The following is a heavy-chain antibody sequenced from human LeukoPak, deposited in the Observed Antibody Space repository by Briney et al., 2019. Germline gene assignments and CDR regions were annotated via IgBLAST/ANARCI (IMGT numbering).Heavy chain of an antibody. CDR1: GGTFSSYA. Sequence: ASVTVSCKASGGTFSSYAISWVRQAPGQGLEWMGGIIPIFGTANYAQKFQGRVTITADESTSTAYMELSSLRSEDTAVYYCARVITYYYDSSGYDDAFDIWGQGTMVTVSS. CDR3: ARVITYYYDSSGYDDAFDI. J-gene: IGHJ3*02. D-gene: IGHD3-22*01. V-gene: IGHV1-69*01. CDR2: IIPIFGTA.